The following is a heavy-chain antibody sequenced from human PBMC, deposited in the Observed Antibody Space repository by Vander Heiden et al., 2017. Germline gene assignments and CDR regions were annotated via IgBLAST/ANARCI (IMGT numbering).Heavy chain of an antibody. CDR3: TPRYYDFWSGYYGY. V-gene: IGHV3-15*01. D-gene: IGHD3-3*01. J-gene: IGHJ4*02. CDR2: SKSKTDGGTT. CDR1: GFPFSNAW. Sequence: EVQLVASGGGLVKPGGSLSLSCAASGFPFSNAWMRWVRQAPGKGLEWVGRSKSKTDGGTTDYAAPVKGRFTISRDDSKNTLYLQMNSLKTEDTAVYYCTPRYYDFWSGYYGYWGQGTLVTVSS.